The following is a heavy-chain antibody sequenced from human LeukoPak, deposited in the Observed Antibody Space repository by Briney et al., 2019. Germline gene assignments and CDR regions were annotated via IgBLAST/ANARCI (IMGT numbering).Heavy chain of an antibody. CDR3: ASSRGYYGSGSYGAFDY. CDR1: GFTFSSYD. V-gene: IGHV3-13*01. D-gene: IGHD3-10*01. J-gene: IGHJ4*02. Sequence: GGSLRLSCAASGFTFSSYDMHWVRQATGKGLEWVSAIGTAGDTYYADSVKGRFTISRDNSKNTLYLQMNSLRAEDTAVYYCASSRGYYGSGSYGAFDYWGQGTLVTVSS. CDR2: IGTAGDT.